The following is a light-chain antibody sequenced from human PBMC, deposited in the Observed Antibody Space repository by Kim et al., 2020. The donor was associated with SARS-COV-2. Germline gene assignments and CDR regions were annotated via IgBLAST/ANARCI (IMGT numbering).Light chain of an antibody. Sequence: EIVLTQSPATLSLSPGERATLSCRASQSISSFLAWYQQKPGQAHRLLIHDATNRATDIPARFSGSGSGTDFTLTISSLEPEDFAVYYCQKRDSWPLTFGGGSKVEIK. CDR2: DAT. V-gene: IGKV3-11*01. J-gene: IGKJ4*01. CDR3: QKRDSWPLT. CDR1: QSISSF.